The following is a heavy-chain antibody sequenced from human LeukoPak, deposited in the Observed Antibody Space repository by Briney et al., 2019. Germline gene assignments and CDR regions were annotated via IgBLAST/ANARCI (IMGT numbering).Heavy chain of an antibody. CDR3: AKSYGSGIGYYFDY. CDR1: GFTFSSYG. Sequence: GGSLRLSCATSGFTFSSYGMHWVRQAPGKGLEWVAFIRYDGSNKYYGDSVKGRFTISRDNSKNTLYLQMNSLRAEDTAVCYCAKSYGSGIGYYFDYWGQGTLVTVSS. CDR2: IRYDGSNK. D-gene: IGHD3-10*01. J-gene: IGHJ4*02. V-gene: IGHV3-30*02.